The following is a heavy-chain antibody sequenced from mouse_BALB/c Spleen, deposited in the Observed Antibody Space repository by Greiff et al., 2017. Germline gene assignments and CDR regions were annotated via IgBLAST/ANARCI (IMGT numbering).Heavy chain of an antibody. CDR2: ISNGGGST. D-gene: IGHD2-4*01. CDR3: AGRITGGGFDY. J-gene: IGHJ2*01. Sequence: EVQLVESGGGLVQPGGSLKLSCAASGFTFSSYTMSWVRQTPEKRLEWVAYISNGGGSTYYPDTVKGRVTISRDNAKNTLYLQMSSLKSEDTAMYYCAGRITGGGFDYWGQGTTLTVSS. V-gene: IGHV5-12-2*01. CDR1: GFTFSSYT.